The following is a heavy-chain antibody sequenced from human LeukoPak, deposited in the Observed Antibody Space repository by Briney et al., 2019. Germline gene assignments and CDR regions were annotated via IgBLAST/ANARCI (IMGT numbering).Heavy chain of an antibody. D-gene: IGHD3-22*01. CDR3: AKDRSPITMIVVAQFDY. CDR1: GFTFSSYA. V-gene: IGHV3-23*01. CDR2: ISGSGGST. Sequence: PGGSLRLSCAASGFTFSSYAMSWVRQAPGKGLEWVSAISGSGGSTHYADSVKGRFTISRDNSKNTLYLQMNSLRAEDTAVYYCAKDRSPITMIVVAQFDYWGQGTLVTVSS. J-gene: IGHJ4*02.